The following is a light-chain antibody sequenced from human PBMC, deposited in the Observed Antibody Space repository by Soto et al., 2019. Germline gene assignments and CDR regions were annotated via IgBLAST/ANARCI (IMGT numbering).Light chain of an antibody. CDR3: QQYFDVPFT. CDR1: XSVXYKSNNKNH. Sequence: IVMTHSPYSLAVWLGGIATMKXRCXXSVXYKSNNKNHLAWYQQKPGQPPRLIIYWASTRESGVPERFSGSGSGTDFTLTISSLEAEDVAFYWCQQYFDVPFTFGGGTKVDIK. J-gene: IGKJ4*01. V-gene: IGKV4-1*01. CDR2: WAS.